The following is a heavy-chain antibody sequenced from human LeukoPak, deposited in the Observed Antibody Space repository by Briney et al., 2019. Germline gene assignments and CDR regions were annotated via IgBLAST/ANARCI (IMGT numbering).Heavy chain of an antibody. CDR2: IRYDGNNK. CDR3: AKAPIQYSSLAFFDY. J-gene: IGHJ4*02. D-gene: IGHD6-6*01. V-gene: IGHV3-30*02. CDR1: GFTFSSYG. Sequence: GGSLRLSCAASGFTFSSYGMHWVRQAPGKGLQWVAFIRYDGNNKYYADSVKGRFTISRDNSKSTLYLQMNSLRAEDTAVYYCAKAPIQYSSLAFFDYWGQGTLVTVSS.